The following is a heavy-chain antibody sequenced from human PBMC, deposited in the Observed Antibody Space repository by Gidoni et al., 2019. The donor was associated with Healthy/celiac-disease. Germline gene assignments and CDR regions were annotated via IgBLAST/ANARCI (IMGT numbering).Heavy chain of an antibody. CDR2: IYYSGST. V-gene: IGHV4-59*01. CDR1: GGSISSYY. Sequence: QVQLQESGPGLVKPSETLSLTCTVSGGSISSYYWSWIRQPPGKGLEWIGYIYYSGSTNYNPSLKSRVTISVDTSKNQFSLKLSSVTAADTAVYYCARVTPWGLSHFDYWGQGTLVTVSS. CDR3: ARVTPWGLSHFDY. J-gene: IGHJ4*02. D-gene: IGHD7-27*01.